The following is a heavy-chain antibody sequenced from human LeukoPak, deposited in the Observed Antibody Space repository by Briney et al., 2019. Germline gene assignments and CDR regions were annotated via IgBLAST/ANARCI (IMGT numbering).Heavy chain of an antibody. CDR1: GFTFSSSA. CDR3: AAGARDGSGSYYYFDY. Sequence: GGSLRLSCAASGFTFSSSAMSWVRQAPGKGLEWVSAISNNGGYTYYADSVKGRFTISRDNSKNTLYLQMNSLRAEDTAVYYCAAGARDGSGSYYYFDYWGQGTLVTVSS. CDR2: ISNNGGYT. J-gene: IGHJ4*02. V-gene: IGHV3-23*01. D-gene: IGHD3-10*01.